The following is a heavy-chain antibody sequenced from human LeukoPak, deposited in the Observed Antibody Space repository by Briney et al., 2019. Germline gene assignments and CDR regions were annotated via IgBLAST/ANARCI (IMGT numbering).Heavy chain of an antibody. V-gene: IGHV1-69*06. CDR2: IIPIFDTA. CDR3: ARGMYYDFWSGYDAFDI. D-gene: IGHD3-3*01. J-gene: IGHJ3*02. Sequence: ASVKVSGKASGGTFSSYAISWVRQAPGQGLEWMGGIIPIFDTANYAQKFQGRVTITADKSTSTAYMELSSLRSEDTAVYYCARGMYYDFWSGYDAFDIWGQGTMVTASS. CDR1: GGTFSSYA.